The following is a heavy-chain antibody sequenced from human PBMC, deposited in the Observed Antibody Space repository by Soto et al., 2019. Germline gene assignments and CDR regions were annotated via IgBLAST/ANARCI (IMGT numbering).Heavy chain of an antibody. V-gene: IGHV3-30*18. CDR3: AKDIVKYTYGPCDY. D-gene: IGHD5-18*01. Sequence: LRLSCAASGFSFNTYGMYWVRQAPGKGLEWVAAISYDGSNQYHADSVKGRFTISRDNSKSTLYLQMNSLRVEDTAVYYCAKDIVKYTYGPCDYWGQGALVTVSS. CDR2: ISYDGSNQ. CDR1: GFSFNTYG. J-gene: IGHJ4*02.